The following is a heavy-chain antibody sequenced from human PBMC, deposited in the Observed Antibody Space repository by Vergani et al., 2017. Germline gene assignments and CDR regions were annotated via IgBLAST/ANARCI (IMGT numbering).Heavy chain of an antibody. Sequence: EVQVLESGGGLVQPGGSLRLSCAASGFTFSSYAMSWVRQAPGKGVEGVSGISGSGGSTYYADSVKGRFTNARDNSKNPLYLQMSSLRGEDTAVYYCAKLPGLVYSGYDFYVDYWGQGALVTVSS. CDR3: AKLPGLVYSGYDFYVDY. CDR2: ISGSGGST. J-gene: IGHJ4*02. CDR1: GFTFSSYA. V-gene: IGHV3-23*01. D-gene: IGHD5-12*01.